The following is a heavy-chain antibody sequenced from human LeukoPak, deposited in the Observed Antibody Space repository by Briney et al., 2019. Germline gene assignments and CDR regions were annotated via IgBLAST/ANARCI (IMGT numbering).Heavy chain of an antibody. CDR1: GGSISSYY. J-gene: IGHJ6*03. Sequence: SETLSLTCTVSGGSISSYYWSWIRQPPGRGLEWIGFIYYSGYINYNPSLKSRVTISVDTSKNQFSLKLSSVTAADTAVYYCARTTTVRGTYYMDVWGKGTTVTISS. D-gene: IGHD3-10*01. CDR3: ARTTTVRGTYYMDV. CDR2: IYYSGYI. V-gene: IGHV4-59*01.